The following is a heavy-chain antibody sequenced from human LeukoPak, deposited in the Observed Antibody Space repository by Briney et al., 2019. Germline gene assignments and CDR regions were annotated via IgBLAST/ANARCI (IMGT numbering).Heavy chain of an antibody. Sequence: GGSLRLSCAASGFTVSSNYMSWVRQAPGKGLEWVSVIYSGGSTYYADSVKGRFTISRDNSKNTLYLQMNSLRAEDTAVYYCAKGSYGYVENWFDPWGQGTLVTVSS. V-gene: IGHV3-53*01. CDR1: GFTVSSNY. CDR3: AKGSYGYVENWFDP. CDR2: IYSGGST. J-gene: IGHJ5*02. D-gene: IGHD5-18*01.